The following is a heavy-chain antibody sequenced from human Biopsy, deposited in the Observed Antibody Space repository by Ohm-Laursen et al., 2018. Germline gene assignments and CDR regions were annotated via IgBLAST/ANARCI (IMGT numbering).Heavy chain of an antibody. J-gene: IGHJ6*02. D-gene: IGHD2-8*01. V-gene: IGHV4-34*01. CDR2: IKHSGST. CDR3: ARGMRYCTNAVCYKSGSGSYYRYYYGMDV. CDR1: VGSFSGYY. Sequence: PSDTLSLTWAVYVGSFSGYYWSWIRQPPGKGLEWIGEIKHSGSTNYNPSLKSRVTISVDTSKNQFSRKLSSVTAADTAVYYCARGMRYCTNAVCYKSGSGSYYRYYYGMDVWGQGTTVTVSS.